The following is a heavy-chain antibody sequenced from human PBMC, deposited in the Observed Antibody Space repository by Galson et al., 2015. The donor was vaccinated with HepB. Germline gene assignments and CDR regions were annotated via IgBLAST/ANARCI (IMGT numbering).Heavy chain of an antibody. CDR1: GLTFSSYG. CDR3: AKDYCSSTSCPPWYYYYGMDV. Sequence: SLRLSCAASGLTFSSYGMHWVRQAPGKGLEWVAVISYDGSNKYYADSVKGRFTISRDNSKNTLYLQMNSLRAEDTAVYYCAKDYCSSTSCPPWYYYYGMDVWGQGTTVTVSS. CDR2: ISYDGSNK. V-gene: IGHV3-30*18. D-gene: IGHD2-2*01. J-gene: IGHJ6*02.